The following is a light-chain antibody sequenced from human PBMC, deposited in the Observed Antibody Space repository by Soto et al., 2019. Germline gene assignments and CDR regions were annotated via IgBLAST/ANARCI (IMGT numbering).Light chain of an antibody. CDR3: QQRSNWPPWT. Sequence: EMVMTQSPATLSVSPGGRATLSCRASQSISDTLAWYQQKPVQAPRLLIYDASNRATGIPARFSGSGSGTAFTLTISSLEPEDFAVYYCQQRSNWPPWTFGQGTKVDI. V-gene: IGKV3-11*01. CDR1: QSISDT. J-gene: IGKJ1*01. CDR2: DAS.